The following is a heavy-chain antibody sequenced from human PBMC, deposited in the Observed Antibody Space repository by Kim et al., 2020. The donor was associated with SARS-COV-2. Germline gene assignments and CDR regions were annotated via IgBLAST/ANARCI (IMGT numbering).Heavy chain of an antibody. D-gene: IGHD3-3*02. Sequence: ASVKVSCKASGYTFTSYYMHWVRQAPGQGLEWMGIINPSGGSTSYAQKFQGRVTMTRDTSTSTVYMELSSLRSEDTAVYYCVRALRIRLAYNWFDPWGQGNLVTVSS. J-gene: IGHJ5*02. CDR1: GYTFTSYY. CDR3: VRALRIRLAYNWFDP. V-gene: IGHV1-46*01. CDR2: INPSGGST.